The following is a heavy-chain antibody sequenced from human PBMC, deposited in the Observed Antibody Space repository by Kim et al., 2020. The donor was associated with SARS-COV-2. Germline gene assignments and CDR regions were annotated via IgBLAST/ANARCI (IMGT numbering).Heavy chain of an antibody. CDR3: AKDTSSRTGRDFDY. CDR2: ISGDVLNK. D-gene: IGHD6-13*01. Sequence: GGSLRLSCAASGFTFDDYAMHWVRQAPGKGLEWVSLISGDVLNKYYTDSMKGRFTISRENSKNSLYLQMNSLRTEDTALYYCAKDTSSRTGRDFDYWGQGTLVTVSS. V-gene: IGHV3-43*02. CDR1: GFTFDDYA. J-gene: IGHJ4*02.